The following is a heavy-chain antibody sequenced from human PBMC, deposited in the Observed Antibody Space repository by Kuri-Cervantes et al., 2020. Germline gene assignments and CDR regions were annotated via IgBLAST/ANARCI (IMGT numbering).Heavy chain of an antibody. CDR3: ARAEGSGSYYYYYGMDV. D-gene: IGHD3-10*01. CDR1: GGSISSYY. J-gene: IGHJ6*02. Sequence: SETLSLTCTVSGGSISSYYWSWIRQPPGKGLEWIGYIYYSGSTNYNPSLKSRVTISVDTSKNQFSLKLSSVTAADTAVYYCARAEGSGSYYYYYGMDVWGQGTTVTVSS. V-gene: IGHV4-59*12. CDR2: IYYSGST.